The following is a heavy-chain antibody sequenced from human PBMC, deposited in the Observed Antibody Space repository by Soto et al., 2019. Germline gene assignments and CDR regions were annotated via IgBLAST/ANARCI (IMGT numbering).Heavy chain of an antibody. V-gene: IGHV3-30*03. J-gene: IGHJ3*02. Sequence: GGSLRLSCAASGFIFSNYGMHWVRQAPGKGLEWVALISFDGKNRNYADSVKGRFTISRDNSKNTLYLQMNSLRAEDTAVYYCAHLGYSGYDPQDAFDIWGQGTMVTVSS. CDR3: AHLGYSGYDPQDAFDI. D-gene: IGHD5-12*01. CDR1: GFIFSNYG. CDR2: ISFDGKNR.